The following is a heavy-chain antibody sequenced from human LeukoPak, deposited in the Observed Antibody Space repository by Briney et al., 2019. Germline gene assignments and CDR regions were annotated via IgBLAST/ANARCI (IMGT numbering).Heavy chain of an antibody. D-gene: IGHD3-9*01. CDR2: INPNSGGT. CDR1: GYTFTAYY. J-gene: IGHJ4*02. CDR3: ARGGELRYFDWLSPFDY. V-gene: IGHV1-2*02. Sequence: ASVKISCKASGYTFTAYYMHWVRQAPGQGLESIAWINPNSGGTNYAQKFQGRVTMTRDTSISTAYMELSRLRSDDTAVYYCARGGELRYFDWLSPFDYWGQGTLVTVSS.